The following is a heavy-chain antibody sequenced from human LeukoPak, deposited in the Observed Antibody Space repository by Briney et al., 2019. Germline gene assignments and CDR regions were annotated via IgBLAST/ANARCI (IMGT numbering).Heavy chain of an antibody. V-gene: IGHV4-31*03. Sequence: SQTLSLTCTVSGGSISSGGYYWSWIRQHPGKGLEWIGYIYYSGSTYYNPSLKSRVTISVDTSKNQFSLKLSSVTAADTAVYYCARVGYVWGSYREYWGQGTLVTASS. J-gene: IGHJ4*02. CDR3: ARVGYVWGSYREY. D-gene: IGHD3-16*02. CDR2: IYYSGST. CDR1: GGSISSGGYY.